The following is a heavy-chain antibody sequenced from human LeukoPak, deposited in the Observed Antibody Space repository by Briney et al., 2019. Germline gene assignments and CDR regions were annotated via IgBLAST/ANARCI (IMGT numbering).Heavy chain of an antibody. CDR2: FSGSATT. CDR3: ARGGIQVSGIDEFDY. J-gene: IGHJ4*02. D-gene: IGHD6-19*01. V-gene: IGHV3-23*01. Sequence: GGSLRLSCAASGFAFSSYAMTWVRQFPGKGLEWVSSFSGSATTHHADSVQGRFTISRDNSKNTVFLQMNSLRAEDTAVYYCARGGIQVSGIDEFDYWGQGTLVTVSS. CDR1: GFAFSSYA.